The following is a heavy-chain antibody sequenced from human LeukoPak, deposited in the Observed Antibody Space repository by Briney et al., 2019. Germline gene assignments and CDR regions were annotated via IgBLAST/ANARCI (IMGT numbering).Heavy chain of an antibody. CDR2: ISGSGGST. V-gene: IGHV3-23*01. CDR3: AKDGIVGATHPDY. J-gene: IGHJ4*02. D-gene: IGHD1-26*01. Sequence: GGSLRLSCAVSGLTFSSYAMSWVRQAPRKGLEWVSAISGSGGSTYYADSVKGRFTISRDNSKNTLYLQMNSLRAEDTAVYYCAKDGIVGATHPDYWGQGTLVTVSS. CDR1: GLTFSSYA.